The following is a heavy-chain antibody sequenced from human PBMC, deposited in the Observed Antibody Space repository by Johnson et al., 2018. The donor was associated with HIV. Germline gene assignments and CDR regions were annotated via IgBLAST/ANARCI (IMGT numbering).Heavy chain of an antibody. J-gene: IGHJ3*01. Sequence: VQLVESGGGLVKPGGSLRLSCAVSGFTFSDAWMTWVRQAPGKGLEWVGRIKSKTDGGTTDYAAPLKGRFTISRDDSKNTLYLQMNSLKTEDTAVYYCTTDGRIPVAHHDAFDVWGQGTMVTVSS. CDR3: TTDGRIPVAHHDAFDV. CDR1: GFTFSDAW. V-gene: IGHV3-15*01. CDR2: IKSKTDGGTT. D-gene: IGHD6-19*01.